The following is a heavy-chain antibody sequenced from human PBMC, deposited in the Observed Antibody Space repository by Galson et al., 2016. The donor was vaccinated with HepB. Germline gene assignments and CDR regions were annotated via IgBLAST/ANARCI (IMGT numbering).Heavy chain of an antibody. V-gene: IGHV5-10-1*01. Sequence: QSGAEVKKPGESLRISCEGSGYSFSAYWIAWVRQMPGKGLEWVGRIDPSDSYVNYSPSFQGHVTISADRSINTAYLQWSSLKVSDTAMYYCAGHTAAEISPYSGSVADFWGQGTLVTVSS. CDR2: IDPSDSYV. D-gene: IGHD6-6*01. CDR1: GYSFSAYW. CDR3: AGHTAAEISPYSGSVADF. J-gene: IGHJ4*02.